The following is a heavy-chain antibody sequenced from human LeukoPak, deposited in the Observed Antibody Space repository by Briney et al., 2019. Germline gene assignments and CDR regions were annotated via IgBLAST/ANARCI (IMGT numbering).Heavy chain of an antibody. CDR3: ARHLSSIAALYYFDY. D-gene: IGHD6-6*01. V-gene: IGHV4-34*01. CDR2: INHSGST. Sequence: SETLSLTCAVYGGSFSGYYWSWIRQPPGEGLEWIGEINHSGSTNYNPSLKSRVTISVDTSKNQFSLKLSSVTAADTAVYYCARHLSSIAALYYFDYWGQGTLVTVSS. J-gene: IGHJ4*02. CDR1: GGSFSGYY.